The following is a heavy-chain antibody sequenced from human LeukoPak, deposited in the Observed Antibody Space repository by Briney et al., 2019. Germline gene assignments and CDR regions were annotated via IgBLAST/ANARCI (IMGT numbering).Heavy chain of an antibody. CDR2: INHSGST. J-gene: IGHJ4*02. CDR3: ARAIVVVPAAMSRGKKFDY. CDR1: GGSFSGYY. V-gene: IGHV4-34*01. D-gene: IGHD2-2*01. Sequence: SEPLSLTCAVYGGSFSGYYWSWIRQPPGKGLEWIGEINHSGSTNYNPSLKSRVTISVDTSKNQFSLKLSSVTAADTAVYYCARAIVVVPAAMSRGKKFDYWGQGTLVTVSS.